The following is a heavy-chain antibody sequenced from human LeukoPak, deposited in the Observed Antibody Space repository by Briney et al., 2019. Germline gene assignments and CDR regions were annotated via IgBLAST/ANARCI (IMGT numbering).Heavy chain of an antibody. CDR1: GGSVSSGGYY. Sequence: SETLSLTCTVSGGSVSSGGYYWTWIRQHPRKGLEWIGYIYSSGSAYYNPSLKSRVIISVDRSNSQFSLKTSSVTAADTGVYYCACRVGYSTWDYYYFGLDVWGHGTAVTVSS. CDR3: ACRVGYSTWDYYYFGLDV. D-gene: IGHD5-18*01. V-gene: IGHV4-31*03. CDR2: IYSSGSA. J-gene: IGHJ6*02.